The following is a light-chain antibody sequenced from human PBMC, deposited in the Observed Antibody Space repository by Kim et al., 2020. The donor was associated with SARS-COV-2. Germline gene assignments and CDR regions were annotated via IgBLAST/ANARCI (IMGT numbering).Light chain of an antibody. J-gene: IGKJ4*01. CDR2: DAS. V-gene: IGKV3-11*01. Sequence: LSPGKRATLSCRASQSVSRSFAWYQQKPGQAPRLLIYDASKRATGIPARFSGSGSGTDFTVTISSLEPEDFAVYYCQQRSNWPLTFGGGTKVDIK. CDR3: QQRSNWPLT. CDR1: QSVSRS.